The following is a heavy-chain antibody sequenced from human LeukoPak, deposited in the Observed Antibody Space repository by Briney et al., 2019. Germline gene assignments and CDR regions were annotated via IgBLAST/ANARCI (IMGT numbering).Heavy chain of an antibody. D-gene: IGHD3-22*01. J-gene: IGHJ4*02. CDR1: GFTFSSYA. CDR2: ISYDGSNK. Sequence: GGSLRLSCAASGFTFSSYAMHWVRQAPGKGLEWVAVISYDGSNKYYADSVKGRFTISRDNSKNTLYLQMNSLRAEDTAVYYCARDRGRGPLKPYYYDSSGYSEFDYWGQGTLVTVSS. CDR3: ARDRGRGPLKPYYYDSSGYSEFDY. V-gene: IGHV3-30*04.